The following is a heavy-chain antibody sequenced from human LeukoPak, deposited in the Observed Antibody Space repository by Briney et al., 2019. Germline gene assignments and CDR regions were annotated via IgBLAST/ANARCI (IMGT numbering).Heavy chain of an antibody. CDR3: ARDYYDSSGYSRGFDY. Sequence: PSETLSLTCTVSGASISSHYWSWIRQPPGKGLEWIGYIYYSGSTNYNPSLKSRVTISVGTSKNQFSLKLSSVTAADTAVYYCARDYYDSSGYSRGFDYWGQGTLVTVSS. D-gene: IGHD3-22*01. CDR2: IYYSGST. J-gene: IGHJ4*02. CDR1: GASISSHY. V-gene: IGHV4-59*11.